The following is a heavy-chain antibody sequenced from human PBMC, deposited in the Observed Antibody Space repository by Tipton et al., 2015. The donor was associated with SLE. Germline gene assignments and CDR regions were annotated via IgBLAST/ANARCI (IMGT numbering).Heavy chain of an antibody. V-gene: IGHV1-18*01. D-gene: IGHD3-3*01. CDR3: ARDYDFWSGYYPYYYGMDV. CDR2: ISVYNGNT. Sequence: QLVQSGAEVKKPGASVKVSCKASGYTFTSYGISWVRQAPGQGLEWMGWISVYNGNTNYAQKLQGRVTMTTDTSTSTAYMELRSLRSDDTAVYYCARDYDFWSGYYPYYYGMDVWGQGTTVTVSS. CDR1: GYTFTSYG. J-gene: IGHJ6*02.